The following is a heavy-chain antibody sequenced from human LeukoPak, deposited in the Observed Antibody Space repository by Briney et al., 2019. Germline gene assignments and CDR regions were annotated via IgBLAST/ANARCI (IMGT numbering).Heavy chain of an antibody. CDR1: GFTFSSYW. Sequence: GGSLRLSCAASGFTFSSYWMSWVRQAPGKGLEWVANIKQDGSEKYYVDSVKGRFTISRDNSKNTLYLQMDSLRAEDTAVYYCAKRGSVGIDYWGQGTLVTVSS. J-gene: IGHJ4*02. V-gene: IGHV3-7*03. CDR2: IKQDGSEK. CDR3: AKRGSVGIDY. D-gene: IGHD2-2*01.